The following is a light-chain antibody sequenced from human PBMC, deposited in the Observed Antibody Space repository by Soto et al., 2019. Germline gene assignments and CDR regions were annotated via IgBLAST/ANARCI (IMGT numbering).Light chain of an antibody. CDR3: EQYGSSPRR. V-gene: IGKV3-20*01. CDR2: GVS. Sequence: LTQSPCTLALSPGERATLSCRASQSVSSIYFDWYQQKRGQAPRLLIYGVSSRATGIPERFSGSGSGTDFTLTISRLAAEDSEVYCCEQYGSSPRRFGQGAKVDIK. CDR1: QSVSSIY. J-gene: IGKJ1*01.